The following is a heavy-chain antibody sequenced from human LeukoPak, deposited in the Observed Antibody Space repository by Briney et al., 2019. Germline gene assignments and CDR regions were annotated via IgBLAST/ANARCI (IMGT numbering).Heavy chain of an antibody. CDR2: ISAYNGNT. J-gene: IGHJ4*02. V-gene: IGHV1-18*01. CDR3: ARGLSYYGSAPPGYFDY. D-gene: IGHD3-10*01. CDR1: GYTFTSYG. Sequence: ASVKVSCKASGYTFTSYGISWVRQAPGQGLEWMGWISAYNGNTNCAQKLQGGVTMTTDTSASTAYMELRSLRSDDTAVYYCARGLSYYGSAPPGYFDYWGQGTLVTVSS.